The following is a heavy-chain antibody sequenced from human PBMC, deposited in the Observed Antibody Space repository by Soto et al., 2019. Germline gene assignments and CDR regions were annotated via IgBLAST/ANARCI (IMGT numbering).Heavy chain of an antibody. CDR1: GFNFSSYW. Sequence: GGSLRLSCAVSGFNFSSYWMSWVRQAPGKGLEWVANIKQDGSEKYYVDSVKGRFTISRDDAKNSLYLQMNSLRAEDTAVYYRARVLYGDSPVDYWGQGTLVTVSS. J-gene: IGHJ4*02. V-gene: IGHV3-7*01. D-gene: IGHD4-17*01. CDR2: IKQDGSEK. CDR3: ARVLYGDSPVDY.